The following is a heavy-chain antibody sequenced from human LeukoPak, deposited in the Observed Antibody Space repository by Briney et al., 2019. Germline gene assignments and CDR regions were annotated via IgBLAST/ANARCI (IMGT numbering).Heavy chain of an antibody. D-gene: IGHD6-13*01. CDR3: AREAGAAGASGFDD. Sequence: ASVKVSCKASGYTLNMHWVPQAPGQGLEWMGIITPSGDSTSYAQKFQGRVTMTRDTSTSTIYMELSNLRSEDTAVYYCAREAGAAGASGFDDWGQGSLVTVSS. CDR1: GYTLN. J-gene: IGHJ4*02. CDR2: ITPSGDST. V-gene: IGHV1-46*01.